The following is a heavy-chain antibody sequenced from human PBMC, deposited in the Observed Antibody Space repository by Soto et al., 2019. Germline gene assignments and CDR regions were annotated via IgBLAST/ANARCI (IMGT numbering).Heavy chain of an antibody. Sequence: QVQLVESGGGVVQPGRSLRLSCAASGFTFSSYGMHWVRQAPGKGLEWVAVIWYDGSNKYYADSVKGRFTISRDNSKNTLYLQINSLRAEDTAVYYCARDRFPDDYGYVIGWFDPWGQGTLVTVSS. V-gene: IGHV3-33*01. CDR1: GFTFSSYG. D-gene: IGHD4-17*01. CDR3: ARDRFPDDYGYVIGWFDP. CDR2: IWYDGSNK. J-gene: IGHJ5*02.